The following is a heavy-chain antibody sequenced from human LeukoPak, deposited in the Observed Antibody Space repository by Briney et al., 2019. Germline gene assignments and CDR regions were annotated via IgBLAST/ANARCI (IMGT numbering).Heavy chain of an antibody. CDR1: GFTFSSYA. D-gene: IGHD3-3*01. Sequence: GGSLRLSCAASGFTFSSYAMSWVRQVLGKGLEWVAVIWHDGSEKYYEDSVKGRFTISRDNSKNTLYLQMNSLRAEDTAVYYCARWSGFSFDYWGQGTLVTVSS. J-gene: IGHJ4*02. CDR3: ARWSGFSFDY. V-gene: IGHV3-33*08. CDR2: IWHDGSEK.